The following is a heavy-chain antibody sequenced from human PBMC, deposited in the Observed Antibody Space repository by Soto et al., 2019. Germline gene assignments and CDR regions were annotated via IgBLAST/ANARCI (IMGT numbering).Heavy chain of an antibody. CDR3: AKDRGVVPAAKGVVFDY. CDR2: ISWNSGSI. CDR1: GFTFDDYA. Sequence: EVQLVESGGGLVQPGRSLRLSCAASGFTFDDYAMHWVRQAPGKGLEWVSGISWNSGSIGYADSVKGRFTISRDNAKKSLYQEMNSLRAEDTALYYCAKDRGVVPAAKGVVFDYWGQGTLVTVSS. J-gene: IGHJ4*02. D-gene: IGHD2-2*01. V-gene: IGHV3-9*01.